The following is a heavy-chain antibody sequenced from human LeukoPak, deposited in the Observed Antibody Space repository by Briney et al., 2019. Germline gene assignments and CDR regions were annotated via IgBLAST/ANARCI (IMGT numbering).Heavy chain of an antibody. V-gene: IGHV4-59*08. CDR2: VYYSGVT. CDR3: ARLSLHCSGGSCYRGAFDS. D-gene: IGHD2-15*01. CDR1: GGSTGSDY. Sequence: SETLSLTCTVSGGSTGSDYWSWIRQPPGKGLEWIAYVYYSGVTSYNPSLKSRVAISIDTSKNQFSLNLSSVIAADTAVYYCARLSLHCSGGSCYRGAFDSWGQGTLVTVSS. J-gene: IGHJ4*02.